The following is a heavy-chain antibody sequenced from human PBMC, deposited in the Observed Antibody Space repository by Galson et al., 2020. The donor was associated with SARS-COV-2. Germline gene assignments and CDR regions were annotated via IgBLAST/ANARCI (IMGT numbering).Heavy chain of an antibody. D-gene: IGHD4-17*01. CDR3: ARVDPYSYGDYEED. J-gene: IGHJ4*02. CDR1: GFTFSSYS. Sequence: GGSLRLSCAASGFTFSSYSMNWVRRAPGKGLEWVSYISSSSSTIYYADSVKGRFTISRDNAKNSLYLQMNSLRDEDTAVYYCARVDPYSYGDYEEDWGQGTLVTVSS. CDR2: ISSSSSTI. V-gene: IGHV3-48*02.